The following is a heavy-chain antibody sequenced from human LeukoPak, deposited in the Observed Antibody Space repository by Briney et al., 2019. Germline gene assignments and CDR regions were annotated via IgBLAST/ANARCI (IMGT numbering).Heavy chain of an antibody. CDR3: TTTYHYDSSPGSFDY. CDR1: GFTFSSYS. J-gene: IGHJ4*02. V-gene: IGHV3-15*01. D-gene: IGHD3-22*01. Sequence: GGSLRLSCAASGFTFSSYSMTWVRQAPGKGLEWLGRIKSKADGEISDYAEPVKGRFTFSRDDSKNTLYLLMNSLKTEDTAVYYCTTTYHYDSSPGSFDYWGQGTLVTVSS. CDR2: IKSKADGEIS.